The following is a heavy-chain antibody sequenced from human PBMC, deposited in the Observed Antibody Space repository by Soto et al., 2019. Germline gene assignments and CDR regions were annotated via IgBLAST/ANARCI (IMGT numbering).Heavy chain of an antibody. J-gene: IGHJ4*02. CDR3: ARTNGAYSNYFDY. V-gene: IGHV3-21*02. D-gene: IGHD2-8*01. CDR1: GFTFGSYS. CDR2: IGGSSGHI. Sequence: EVLLVESGGGLVKPGGSLRLSCAASGFTFGSYSMVWVRQAPEKGLEWVSSIGGSSGHIYYADSLKGRFTISRDNAKNSQYLQMNSLRVEDTAVYYCARTNGAYSNYFDYWGQGTLVTVSS.